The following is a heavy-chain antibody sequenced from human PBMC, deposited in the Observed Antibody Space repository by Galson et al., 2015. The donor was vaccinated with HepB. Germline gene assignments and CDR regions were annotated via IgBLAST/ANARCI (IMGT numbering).Heavy chain of an antibody. J-gene: IGHJ2*01. CDR1: GFTFSSYG. D-gene: IGHD4-23*01. CDR2: ISYDGSNK. CDR3: AKDRVNWYFDL. Sequence: SLRLSCAASGFTFSSYGMHWVRQAPGKGLEWVAVISYDGSNKYYADSVKGRFTISRDNSKNTLYLQMNSLRAEDTAVYYCAKDRVNWYFDLWGRGTLVTVSS. V-gene: IGHV3-30*18.